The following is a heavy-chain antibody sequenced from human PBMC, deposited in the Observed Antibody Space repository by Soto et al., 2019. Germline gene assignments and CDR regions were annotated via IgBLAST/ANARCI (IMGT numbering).Heavy chain of an antibody. J-gene: IGHJ3*02. CDR1: GYTFTSYY. CDR2: INPSGGST. V-gene: IGHV1-46*03. Sequence: ASVKVSCKASGYTFTSYYMHWVRQAPGQGLEWMGIINPSGGSTSYAQKFQGRVTMTRDTSTSTVYMELSSLRSEDTAVYYCARGAEIQLWLMGAFDIRGQGTMVTVS. D-gene: IGHD5-18*01. CDR3: ARGAEIQLWLMGAFDI.